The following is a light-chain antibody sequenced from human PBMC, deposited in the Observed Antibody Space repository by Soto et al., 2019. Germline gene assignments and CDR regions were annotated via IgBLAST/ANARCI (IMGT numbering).Light chain of an antibody. CDR1: QSVSSY. J-gene: IGKJ5*01. CDR2: DAF. CDR3: QQRSNWPLIT. Sequence: EIVLIQSPATLSLSPGERATLSCRASQSVSSYIAWYQQKPGQAPRLLIYDAFYRATGIPARFSGSGSGTDFTLTISSLEPEDFAVYYCQQRSNWPLITFGQGTRLEIK. V-gene: IGKV3-11*01.